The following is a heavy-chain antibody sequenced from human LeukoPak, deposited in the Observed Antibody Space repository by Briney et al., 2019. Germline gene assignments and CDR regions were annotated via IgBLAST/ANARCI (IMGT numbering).Heavy chain of an antibody. D-gene: IGHD3-22*01. CDR2: ISAYNGNT. CDR3: ARGSPPRRNYDSRGYYSYYFDY. CDR1: GYTFTSYG. J-gene: IGHJ4*02. V-gene: IGHV1-18*01. Sequence: GASVKVSYKASGYTFTSYGFSWVRQAPGQGLEWMGWISAYNGNTHYAQKLQGRVTMTTDTSTSTVYMELRSLRSDDTAVYYCARGSPPRRNYDSRGYYSYYFDYWGQGTLVTVSS.